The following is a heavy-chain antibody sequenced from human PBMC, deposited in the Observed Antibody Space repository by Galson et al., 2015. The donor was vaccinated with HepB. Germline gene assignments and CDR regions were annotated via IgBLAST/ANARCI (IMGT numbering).Heavy chain of an antibody. CDR1: GLTFSSYA. V-gene: IGHV3-23*01. CDR3: VKDLRDIVKVAGPRGY. Sequence: SLRLSCAASGLTFSSYAMSWVRQAPGKGLEWVSGISGSGGSTYYADSVKGRFTISRDNSKNTLHLQMNSLRAEDTAVYYCVKDLRDIVKVAGPRGYWGQGTLVTVSS. D-gene: IGHD2/OR15-2a*01. J-gene: IGHJ4*02. CDR2: ISGSGGST.